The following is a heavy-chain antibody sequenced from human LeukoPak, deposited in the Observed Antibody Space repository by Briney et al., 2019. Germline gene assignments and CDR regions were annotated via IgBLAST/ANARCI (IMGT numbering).Heavy chain of an antibody. CDR3: ARGGSYSSGWYPFDY. J-gene: IGHJ4*02. D-gene: IGHD6-19*01. Sequence: PGRSLRLSCAASGFTFSNYAMTWVRQAPGKGLEWVAIISYDGSHKYYADSVKGRFTISRDNSRDILYLQMNSLRAEDTAVYYCARGGSYSSGWYPFDYWGQGTLVTASS. CDR1: GFTFSNYA. V-gene: IGHV3-30*04. CDR2: ISYDGSHK.